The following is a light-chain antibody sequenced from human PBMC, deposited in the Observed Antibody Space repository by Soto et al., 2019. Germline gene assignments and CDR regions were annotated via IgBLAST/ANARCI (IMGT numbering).Light chain of an antibody. V-gene: IGLV1-44*01. J-gene: IGLJ2*01. Sequence: QSVLTQPPSASGTPGQRVTISCSGSSSNIGSNTVSWYQQLPGTAPKLLFYNNDQRPSGVPDRFSGSKSGTSASLAISGLQSEDEADYYCAAWDDSLNGRTFGGGTKLTVL. CDR1: SSNIGSNT. CDR3: AAWDDSLNGRT. CDR2: NND.